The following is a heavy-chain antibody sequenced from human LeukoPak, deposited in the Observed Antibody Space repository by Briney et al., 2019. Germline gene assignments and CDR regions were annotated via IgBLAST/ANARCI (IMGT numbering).Heavy chain of an antibody. CDR2: IYYSGNT. CDR3: ARHAKGGVSY. V-gene: IGHV4-39*01. J-gene: IGHJ4*02. D-gene: IGHD3-3*01. Sequence: SETLSLTCTVSGGSTSTSNNYWGWIRQPPGKGLEWIGSIYYSGNTYYNPSLTSRVTISIDTSKNQFSLKLSSMTAADTAVYYCARHAKGGVSYWGQGTLVTVSS. CDR1: GGSTSTSNNY.